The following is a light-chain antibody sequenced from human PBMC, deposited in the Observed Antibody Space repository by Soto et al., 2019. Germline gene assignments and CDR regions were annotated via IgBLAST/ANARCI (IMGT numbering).Light chain of an antibody. CDR1: QDISNK. CDR3: QQYSNLPFT. J-gene: IGKJ3*01. V-gene: IGKV1-33*01. CDR2: EAS. Sequence: DIQMSPSPSSLSASVGDRVTITRQASQDISNKLNWYQQKSGKPPNLLIYEASNLEIGVPSRFSGSGSGTDFTFTISNLQPEHYATYYCQQYSNLPFTFGPGTKIDIK.